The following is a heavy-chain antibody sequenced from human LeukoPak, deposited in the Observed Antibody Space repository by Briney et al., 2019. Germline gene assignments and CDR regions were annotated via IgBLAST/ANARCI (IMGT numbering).Heavy chain of an antibody. D-gene: IGHD3-3*01. V-gene: IGHV1-2*02. CDR3: ARDSRFLEWLGYYFDY. CDR1: GYTFTGYY. Sequence: ASVKVSCKASGYTFTGYYMHWVRQAPGQGLEWMGLINPNSGGTNYAQKFQGRVTMTRDTSISPAYMELSRLRSDDTAVYYCARDSRFLEWLGYYFDYWGQGTLVTVSS. J-gene: IGHJ4*02. CDR2: INPNSGGT.